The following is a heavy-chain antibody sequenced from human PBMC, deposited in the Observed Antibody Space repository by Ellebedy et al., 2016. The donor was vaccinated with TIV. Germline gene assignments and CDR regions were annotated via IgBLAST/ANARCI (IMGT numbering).Heavy chain of an antibody. D-gene: IGHD6-6*01. J-gene: IGHJ5*02. V-gene: IGHV4-59*01. CDR3: ARRVGVAARAVWFDP. CDR1: GGSISSYY. CDR2: IYYSGST. Sequence: MPSETLSLTCTVSGGSISSYYWSWIRQPPGKGLEWIGYIYYSGSTNYNPSLKSRVTISVDTSKNQFSLKLSSVTAADTAVYYCARRVGVAARAVWFDPWGQGTLVTVSS.